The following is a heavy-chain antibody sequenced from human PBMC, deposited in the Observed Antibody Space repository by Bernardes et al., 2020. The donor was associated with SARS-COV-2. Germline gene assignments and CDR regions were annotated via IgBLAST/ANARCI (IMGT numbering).Heavy chain of an antibody. V-gene: IGHV3-48*01. CDR3: ARGIETVDL. Sequence: GSLRLSCESSGITFDDSGFNWVRQAPGKGLEWLAHISKSGDASYYSDSVKGRFTVSRDNAKHSLYLQIYGLTVGDTAVYYCARGIETVDLWGQGTWSPSLQ. CDR2: ISKSGDAS. J-gene: IGHJ4*02. CDR1: GITFDDSG. D-gene: IGHD2-21*01.